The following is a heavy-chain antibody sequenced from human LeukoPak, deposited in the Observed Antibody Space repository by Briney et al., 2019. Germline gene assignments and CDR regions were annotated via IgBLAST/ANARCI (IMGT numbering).Heavy chain of an antibody. V-gene: IGHV5-10-1*01. CDR1: GYSFTSYW. Sequence: GGSLKISCKGSGYSFTSYWISWVRQMPGKGLEWMGRFDCSDSYTNYSPSFQGHVTISAGKFISTAYLQWSCLKASDTAMYYCARATADYETDFDYWGQGTLVSVSS. CDR3: ARATADYETDFDY. D-gene: IGHD4-17*01. CDR2: FDCSDSYT. J-gene: IGHJ4*02.